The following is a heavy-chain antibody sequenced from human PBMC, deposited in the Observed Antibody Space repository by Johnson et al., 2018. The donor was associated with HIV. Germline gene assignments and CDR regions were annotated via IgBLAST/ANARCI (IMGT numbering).Heavy chain of an antibody. D-gene: IGHD2-21*01. CDR3: AILGWGAFDI. CDR1: GFTFSSYG. CDR2: IWYDGSNK. V-gene: IGHV3-33*08. J-gene: IGHJ3*02. Sequence: QVQLVESGGGLVKPGGSLRLSCAASGFTFSSYGIHWVRQAPGKGLEWVAVIWYDGSNKYYANSVKGRFTVSRDNSKNTLNLQMDSLRAEDTAVYYCAILGWGAFDIWGQGTMVTVSS.